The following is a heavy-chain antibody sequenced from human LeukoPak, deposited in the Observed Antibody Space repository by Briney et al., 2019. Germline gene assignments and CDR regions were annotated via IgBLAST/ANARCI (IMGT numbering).Heavy chain of an antibody. CDR2: IISNGGSR. CDR1: GFTFSSYA. J-gene: IGHJ5*02. V-gene: IGHV3-23*01. CDR3: AKGGSLSPFDP. D-gene: IGHD3-10*01. Sequence: GGSLRLSCAASGFTFSSYAMSWVRQAPGEGLEWVSTIISNGGSRYYADSVRGRFTVSRDNSKDTLYLQMDGLRAEDTALYYCAKGGSLSPFDPWGQGSLVTVSS.